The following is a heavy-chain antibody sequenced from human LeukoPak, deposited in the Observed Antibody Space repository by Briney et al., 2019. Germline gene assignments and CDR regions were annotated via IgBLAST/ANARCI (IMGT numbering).Heavy chain of an antibody. Sequence: PSETLSLTCTVSGGSISSYYWSWIRQPAGKGLEWIGRIYTSGSTNYNPSLKSRVTMSVDTSKNQFSLKLSSVTAADTAVYYCARGVISRHYYYYMDVWGKGTTVTVSS. CDR2: IYTSGST. CDR3: ARGVISRHYYYYMDV. D-gene: IGHD2-21*01. J-gene: IGHJ6*03. V-gene: IGHV4-4*07. CDR1: GGSISSYY.